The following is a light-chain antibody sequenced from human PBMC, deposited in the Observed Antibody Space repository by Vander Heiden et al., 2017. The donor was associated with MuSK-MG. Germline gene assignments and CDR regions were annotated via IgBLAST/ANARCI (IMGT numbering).Light chain of an antibody. CDR1: DPNIGNNY. Sequence: QSVLTQSPSATAAPGQKVTLSCSGSDPNIGNNYVSWYHQDPGTAPKLLMYDNDRRPSGIPDRFSGSKSGTSATLGITGLQTGDEADYYCGTWDSSLSAVVFGGGTKLTVL. CDR2: DND. V-gene: IGLV1-51*01. CDR3: GTWDSSLSAVV. J-gene: IGLJ2*01.